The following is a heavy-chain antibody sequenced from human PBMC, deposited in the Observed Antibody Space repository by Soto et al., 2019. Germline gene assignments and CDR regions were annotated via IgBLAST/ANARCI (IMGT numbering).Heavy chain of an antibody. CDR3: ARGGSGHYNWYLDL. CDR2: IESDGSST. V-gene: IGHV3-74*01. CDR1: GSTFSTDW. Sequence: EEQLVESGGGLVQPGGSLRLSCAASGSTFSTDWMHWVRQAPGKGLVWVSRIESDGSSTSYADSVRGRFIISRDNAKNTLYLQMNSLRAEDTAVYFCARGGSGHYNWYLDLWGRGTLVTVSS. D-gene: IGHD3-10*01. J-gene: IGHJ2*01.